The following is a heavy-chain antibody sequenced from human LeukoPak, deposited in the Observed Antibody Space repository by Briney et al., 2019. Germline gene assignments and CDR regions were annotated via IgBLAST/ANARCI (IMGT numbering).Heavy chain of an antibody. J-gene: IGHJ4*02. CDR3: AREGRELPSRPIDY. CDR1: GFTFSSYE. D-gene: IGHD1-26*01. CDR2: ISSSGSTI. V-gene: IGHV3-48*03. Sequence: PWGSLRLSCAASGFTFSSYEMNWVRQAPGKGLEWVSYISSSGSTIYYADSVKGRFTISRDNAKNSLYLQMNSLRAEDTAVYYCAREGRELPSRPIDYWGQGTLVTVSS.